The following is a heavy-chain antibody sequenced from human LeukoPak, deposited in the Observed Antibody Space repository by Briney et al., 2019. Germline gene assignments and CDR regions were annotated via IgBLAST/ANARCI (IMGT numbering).Heavy chain of an antibody. D-gene: IGHD2-2*01. CDR1: GFTLSNYW. V-gene: IGHV3-7*01. CDR2: IKRDGSGM. J-gene: IGHJ4*02. Sequence: PGGSLRLSCAASGFTLSNYWMSWLRQPPGKLLEWVANIKRDGSGMYYVDSVKGRFTISRENAKNSLYLQMNSLRAEDTAVYYCTRDHQGAWIYDFGYWGQGTLVTVSS. CDR3: TRDHQGAWIYDFGY.